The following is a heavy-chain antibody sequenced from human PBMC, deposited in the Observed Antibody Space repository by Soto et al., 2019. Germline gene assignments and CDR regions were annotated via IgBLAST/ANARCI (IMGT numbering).Heavy chain of an antibody. CDR3: AKDEGGSNYVDWFDP. V-gene: IGHV3-30*18. CDR2: ISYDGSNK. J-gene: IGHJ5*02. Sequence: PGGSLRLSCAASGFTFSSYGMHWVRQAPGKGLEWVAVISYDGSNKYYADSVKGRFTISRDNSKNTLYLQMNSLRAEDTAVYYCAKDEGGSNYVDWFDPWGQGTLVTVSS. CDR1: GFTFSSYG. D-gene: IGHD4-4*01.